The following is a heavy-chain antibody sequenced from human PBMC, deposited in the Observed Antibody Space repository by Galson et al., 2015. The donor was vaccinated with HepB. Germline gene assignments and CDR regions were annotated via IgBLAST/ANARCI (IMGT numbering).Heavy chain of an antibody. Sequence: CKASGYTFTGYYMHWVRQAPGQGLEWMGWINPNSGATSYAQKFQGRVTMTRDTSISTAYVELIRLRSDDTAVYYCASSLSVGYCSSTTCPPVGYWGQGTLVTVSS. J-gene: IGHJ4*02. V-gene: IGHV1-2*02. CDR1: GYTFTGYY. CDR3: ASSLSVGYCSSTTCPPVGY. D-gene: IGHD2-2*01. CDR2: INPNSGAT.